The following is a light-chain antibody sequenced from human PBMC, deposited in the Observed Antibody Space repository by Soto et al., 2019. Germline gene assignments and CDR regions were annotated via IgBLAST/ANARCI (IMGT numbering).Light chain of an antibody. J-gene: IGLJ2*01. V-gene: IGLV3-21*02. CDR2: DDS. CDR3: QVWDSSNNQGV. CDR1: NFGSKS. Sequence: SYELTQPPSVSVAPGQTARITCGGNNFGSKSVHWYQQKPGQAPVLVVYDDSDRPSGIPERFSGSNSGDTATLTISRVEAGDEADYYCQVWDSSNNQGVFGGGTKLTVL.